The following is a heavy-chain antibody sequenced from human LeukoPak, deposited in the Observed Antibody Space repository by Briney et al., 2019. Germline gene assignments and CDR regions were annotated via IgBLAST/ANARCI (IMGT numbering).Heavy chain of an antibody. J-gene: IGHJ5*02. CDR1: GGSISSYY. CDR2: IYYSGFT. Sequence: SETLSLTCTVSGGSISSYYWSWIRQPPGKGMEDIGHIYYSGFTNYNPSLKSRVTMSVDTSKNQFSLKLSSVTAADTAVYYCARASSYNWNRFGWFDPWGQGTLVTVSS. V-gene: IGHV4-59*01. CDR3: ARASSYNWNRFGWFDP. D-gene: IGHD1-20*01.